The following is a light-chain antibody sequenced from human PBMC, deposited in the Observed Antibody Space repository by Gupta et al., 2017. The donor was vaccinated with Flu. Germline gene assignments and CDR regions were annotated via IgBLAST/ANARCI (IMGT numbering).Light chain of an antibody. CDR1: QSVSSY. CDR3: QQRSNWPGVT. V-gene: IGKV3-11*01. CDR2: DAS. J-gene: IGKJ3*01. Sequence: EIVLTQSPATLSSSLGERATLSCRASQSVSSYLAWYQQKPGQAPRLLIYDASNRATGIPARFSGSGSGTDFTLTISSLEPEDFAVYYCQQRSNWPGVTFGPGTKVDIK.